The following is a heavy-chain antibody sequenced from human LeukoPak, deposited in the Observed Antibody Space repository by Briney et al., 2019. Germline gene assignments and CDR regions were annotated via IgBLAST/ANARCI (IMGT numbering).Heavy chain of an antibody. J-gene: IGHJ3*02. Sequence: PSETLSLTCTVSGGSISSSSYYWGWIRQPPGKGLEWIGGIYYSGSTYYNPSLKSRVTISVDTSKNQFSLKLSSVTAADTAVYYCARDPAPGLTTVRGVLDPFDIWGQGTMVTVSS. D-gene: IGHD3-10*01. CDR2: IYYSGST. V-gene: IGHV4-39*07. CDR3: ARDPAPGLTTVRGVLDPFDI. CDR1: GGSISSSSYY.